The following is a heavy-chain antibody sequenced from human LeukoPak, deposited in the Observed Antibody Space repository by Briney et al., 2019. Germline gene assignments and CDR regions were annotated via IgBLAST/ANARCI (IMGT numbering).Heavy chain of an antibody. V-gene: IGHV5-51*01. CDR1: GYSFTTYW. Sequence: GESLKISCKASGYSFTTYWIAWVRQMPGKGLEWMGIIYPGDSDTRYSPSFQGQATISADKSISTAYLQWSSLKASDTAMYYCARINLSYYYGSGTTTYYYYYYMDVWGKGTTVTISS. D-gene: IGHD3-10*01. CDR3: ARINLSYYYGSGTTTYYYYYYMDV. CDR2: IYPGDSDT. J-gene: IGHJ6*03.